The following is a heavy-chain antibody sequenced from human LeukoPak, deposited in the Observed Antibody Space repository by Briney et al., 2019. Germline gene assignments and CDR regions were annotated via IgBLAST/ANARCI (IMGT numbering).Heavy chain of an antibody. V-gene: IGHV3-74*01. Sequence: SGGSLRLSCAAYGFTFSNFWLHWVRQAPGKGLEWVSRITSDGSNINYADSVQGRFTISRDNAKNTLYLQMNSLRAEDTAVYYCARGGHSSFDYWGQGALVTVSS. J-gene: IGHJ4*02. CDR2: ITSDGSNI. CDR3: ARGGHSSFDY. D-gene: IGHD3-16*01. CDR1: GFTFSNFW.